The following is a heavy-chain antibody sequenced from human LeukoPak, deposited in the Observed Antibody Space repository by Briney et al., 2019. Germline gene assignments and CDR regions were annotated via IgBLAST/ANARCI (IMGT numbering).Heavy chain of an antibody. J-gene: IGHJ4*02. CDR2: IYYSGST. V-gene: IGHV4-59*01. CDR1: GGSISSYY. CDR3: AREGDDYGDSTGN. D-gene: IGHD4-17*01. Sequence: SETLSLTCTVSGGSISSYYWSWIRQPPGKGLEWIGYIYYSGSTNYNPSLKSRVTISVDTSKNQFSLKLSSVTAADTAVYYCAREGDDYGDSTGNWGQGTLVTVSS.